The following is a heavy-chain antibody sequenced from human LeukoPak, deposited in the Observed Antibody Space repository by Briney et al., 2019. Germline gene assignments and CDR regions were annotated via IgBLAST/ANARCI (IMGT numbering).Heavy chain of an antibody. V-gene: IGHV3-53*05. Sequence: GGSLRLSCAASGFTVSSNYMSWVRQAPGKGLEWVSVIYSGGSTYYADPVKGRFTISRDNTKNTQYLQMNSLRAENTAVYYCARARGMVRGTNWFDPWGQGTLVTVSS. CDR3: ARARGMVRGTNWFDP. D-gene: IGHD3-10*01. CDR1: GFTVSSNY. CDR2: IYSGGST. J-gene: IGHJ5*02.